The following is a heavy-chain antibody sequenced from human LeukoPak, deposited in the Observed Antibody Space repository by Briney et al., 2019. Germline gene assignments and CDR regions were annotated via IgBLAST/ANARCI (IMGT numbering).Heavy chain of an antibody. D-gene: IGHD3-22*01. CDR1: GGSISSGGYY. CDR2: IYYSGST. V-gene: IGHV4-31*03. CDR3: ASSSSGNYYYYGMDV. Sequence: SETLSLTCTVSGGSISSGGYYWSWIRQHPGKGLEWIGYIYYSGSTYYNPSLKSRVTISVDTSKNQFSLKLSSVTAADTAVYYCASSSSGNYYYYGMDVWGQGTTVTVSS. J-gene: IGHJ6*02.